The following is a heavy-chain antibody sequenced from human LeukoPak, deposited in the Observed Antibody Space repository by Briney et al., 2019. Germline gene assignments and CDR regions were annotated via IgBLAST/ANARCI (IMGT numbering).Heavy chain of an antibody. CDR2: ITASGGST. CDR1: GFTFRSYA. Sequence: PGGSLRLSCAASGFTFRSYAMTWVRQAPGKGLEWVSGITASGGSTYYADSVKGRFTISRDNSKDTLYLQMNSLRVEDTAIYYCAKDREPAAVGWLDPWGQGTLVTVSS. CDR3: AKDREPAAVGWLDP. D-gene: IGHD6-13*01. J-gene: IGHJ5*02. V-gene: IGHV3-23*01.